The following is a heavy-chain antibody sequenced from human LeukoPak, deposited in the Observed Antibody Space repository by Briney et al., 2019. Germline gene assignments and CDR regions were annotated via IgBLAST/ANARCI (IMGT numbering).Heavy chain of an antibody. V-gene: IGHV4-38-2*02. J-gene: IGHJ3*02. CDR2: IYHSGST. CDR1: GGSISSYY. Sequence: SETLSLTCTVSGGSISSYYWSWSRQPPGKGLEWIGSIYHSGSTYYNPSLKSRVTISVDTSKNQFSLKLSSVTAADTAVYYCARAGGSGSYYDAFDIWGQGTMVTVSS. CDR3: ARAGGSGSYYDAFDI. D-gene: IGHD3-10*01.